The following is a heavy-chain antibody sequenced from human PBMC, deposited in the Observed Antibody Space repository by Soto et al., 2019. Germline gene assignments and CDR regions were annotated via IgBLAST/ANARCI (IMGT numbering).Heavy chain of an antibody. CDR2: IRSDSSYK. Sequence: EVQLVESGGGLVKPGGSLRLSCAASGFTFSSYSMNWVRQAPGKGLEWVSSIRSDSSYKYYADSVKGRFTISRDNAKNSVYLQMNSLRAEETAVFYCARGVVKSGGGYFDSWGQGTLVTVSS. V-gene: IGHV3-21*06. J-gene: IGHJ4*02. CDR3: ARGVVKSGGGYFDS. CDR1: GFTFSSYS. D-gene: IGHD2-15*01.